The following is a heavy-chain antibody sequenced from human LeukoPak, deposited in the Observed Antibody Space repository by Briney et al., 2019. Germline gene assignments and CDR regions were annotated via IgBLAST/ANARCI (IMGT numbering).Heavy chain of an antibody. CDR1: GYTFADYY. CDR3: AKTMVRGVIIRGDAFDI. J-gene: IGHJ3*02. CDR2: INPNSGGT. V-gene: IGHV1-2*02. D-gene: IGHD3-10*01. Sequence: ASVKVSCKASGYTFADYYLHWVRQAPGQGLEWMGWINPNSGGTNYAQKFQGRVTLTRDTSITTAYMELSRLRSDDTAVYFCAKTMVRGVIIRGDAFDIWGQGTMVTVSS.